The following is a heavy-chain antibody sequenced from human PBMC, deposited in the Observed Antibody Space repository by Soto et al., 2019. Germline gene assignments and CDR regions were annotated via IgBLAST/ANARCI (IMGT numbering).Heavy chain of an antibody. V-gene: IGHV1-69*04. D-gene: IGHD6-19*01. CDR3: ARDGDRIAVAGTLVYFDY. CDR1: GGTFSSYT. Sequence: ASVKVSCKASGGTFSSYTISWVRQAPGQGLEWMGRIIPILGIANYAQKFQGRVTITADKSTSTAYMELSSLRSEDTAVYYCARDGDRIAVAGTLVYFDYWGQGTLVTVSS. CDR2: IIPILGIA. J-gene: IGHJ4*02.